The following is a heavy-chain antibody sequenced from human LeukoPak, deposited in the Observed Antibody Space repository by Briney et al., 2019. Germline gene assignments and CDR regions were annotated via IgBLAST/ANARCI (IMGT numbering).Heavy chain of an antibody. D-gene: IGHD6-13*01. CDR2: ISAYNGNT. J-gene: IGHJ5*02. CDR1: GYTFTSYG. V-gene: IGHV1-18*01. Sequence: RRASVKVSCKASGYTFTSYGISWVRQAPGQGLEWMGWISAYNGNTNYAQKFQGRVTMTTDTSTSTVYMEVRGLRSDDTAMYYCARDVGITVADSFDPWGQGTLVTVSS. CDR3: ARDVGITVADSFDP.